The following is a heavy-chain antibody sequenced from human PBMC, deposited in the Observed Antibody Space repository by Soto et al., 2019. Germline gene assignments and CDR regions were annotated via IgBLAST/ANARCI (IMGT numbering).Heavy chain of an antibody. J-gene: IGHJ6*02. CDR2: ISCSGGST. CDR1: GFTFSSYA. CDR3: AKDGTVHYDSSGSWYYGMDV. V-gene: IGHV3-23*01. Sequence: GGSLRLSCAASGFTFSSYAMSWVRQAPGKGLEWVSAISCSGGSTYYADSVKGRFTISRDNSKNTLYLQMNSLRAEDTAVYYCAKDGTVHYDSSGSWYYGMDVWGQGTTVTVSS. D-gene: IGHD3-22*01.